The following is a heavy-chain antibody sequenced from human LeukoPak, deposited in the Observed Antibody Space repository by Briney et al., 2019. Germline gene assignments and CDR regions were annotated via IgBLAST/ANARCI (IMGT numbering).Heavy chain of an antibody. CDR2: ITAYNGNR. V-gene: IGHV1-18*01. J-gene: IGHJ5*02. D-gene: IGHD1-14*01. CDR3: ARAGMARINWFDP. CDR1: GYTFSNYG. Sequence: ASVKVSCKTSGYTFSNYGISWVRQAPGQGLEWMGWITAYNGNRLYAQRFQGRITLTTDTSTSTAYMELSSLRSEDTAVYYCARAGMARINWFDPWGQGTLVTVSS.